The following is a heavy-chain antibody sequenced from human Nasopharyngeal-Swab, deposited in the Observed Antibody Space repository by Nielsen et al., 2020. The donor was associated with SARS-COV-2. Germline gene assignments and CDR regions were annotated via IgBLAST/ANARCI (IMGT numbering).Heavy chain of an antibody. CDR1: GFSITYRF. D-gene: IGHD2-8*01. CDR2: ITPFNGNA. V-gene: IGHV1-45*02. J-gene: IGHJ6*02. CDR3: ASGQCINGVCNPTDGLDV. Sequence: SVNVSCKASGFSITYRFLHWMRQAPGQALEWMGWITPFNGNAKYAQKFQGRVSITRDGSRTTASLELSSLRPDDTAMYFCASGQCINGVCNPTDGLDVWGQGTSVTVS.